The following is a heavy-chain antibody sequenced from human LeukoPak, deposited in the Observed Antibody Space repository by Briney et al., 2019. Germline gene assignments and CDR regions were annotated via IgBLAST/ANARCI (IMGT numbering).Heavy chain of an antibody. Sequence: NSSETLSLTCTVSGGSISSSRYYWGWIRQPPGKGLGWIGNIYYSGSTYYNPSLKSRVTISVDTSKNQFSLKLNSVTAADTAVYYCAGPRIAVAGLGPFDYWGQGTLVTVSS. J-gene: IGHJ4*02. V-gene: IGHV4-39*01. CDR2: IYYSGST. CDR1: GGSISSSRYY. D-gene: IGHD6-19*01. CDR3: AGPRIAVAGLGPFDY.